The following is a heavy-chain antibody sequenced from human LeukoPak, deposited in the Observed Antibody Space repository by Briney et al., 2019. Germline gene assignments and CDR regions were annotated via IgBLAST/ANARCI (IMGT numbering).Heavy chain of an antibody. CDR2: IYSDGTT. V-gene: IGHV3-53*01. CDR1: GFTVSSNY. D-gene: IGHD6-13*01. J-gene: IGHJ4*02. Sequence: GGSLRLSCTVSGFTVSSNYMSWVRQAPGKGPEWVSVIYSDGTTYNADSVKGRFTISRDNSKNTLYLQINSLRAEDTAVYYCARGIAAAGTGLYNWGQGTLLTVSS. CDR3: ARGIAAAGTGLYN.